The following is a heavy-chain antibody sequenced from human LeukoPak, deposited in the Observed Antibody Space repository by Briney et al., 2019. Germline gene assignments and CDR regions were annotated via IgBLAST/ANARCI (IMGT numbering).Heavy chain of an antibody. D-gene: IGHD1-20*01. J-gene: IGHJ4*02. CDR3: AREGRGITGTTLRSWVDY. Sequence: GGSLRLSCAASGFTFSSYSMNWVRQAPGRGLEWVSSISSSSSYIYYADSVKGRFTISRDNAKNSLYLQMNSLRAEDTAVYYCAREGRGITGTTLRSWVDYWGQGTLVTVSS. CDR1: GFTFSSYS. CDR2: ISSSSSYI. V-gene: IGHV3-21*01.